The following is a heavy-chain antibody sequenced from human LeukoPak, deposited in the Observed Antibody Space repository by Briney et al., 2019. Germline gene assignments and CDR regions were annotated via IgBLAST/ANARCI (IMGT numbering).Heavy chain of an antibody. V-gene: IGHV4-34*01. D-gene: IGHD3-22*01. CDR2: INPSGRI. CDR1: GGSFSGYY. CDR3: ARGRQEVSMIVVVMTGVPYYLDV. J-gene: IGHJ6*03. Sequence: SETLSLTCAVYGGSFSGYYWTWIRQAPGKGLEWIGEINPSGRISYNPSLKSRLTISVDASKNQFSLNLRSLTAADTAVYYCARGRQEVSMIVVVMTGVPYYLDVWGKGTTVTVS.